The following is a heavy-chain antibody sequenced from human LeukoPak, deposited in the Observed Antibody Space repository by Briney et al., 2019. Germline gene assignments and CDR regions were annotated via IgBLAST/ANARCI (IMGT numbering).Heavy chain of an antibody. V-gene: IGHV4-34*01. Sequence: SETLSLTCAVYGGSFSGYYWSWIRQPPGKGLEWIGEINHSGSTKYNPSLKSRVTISVDTSKNQFSLKLSSVTAADTAVYYCARGYYYDSSGYLDYWGQGTLVTVSS. D-gene: IGHD3-22*01. CDR1: GGSFSGYY. J-gene: IGHJ4*02. CDR3: ARGYYYDSSGYLDY. CDR2: INHSGST.